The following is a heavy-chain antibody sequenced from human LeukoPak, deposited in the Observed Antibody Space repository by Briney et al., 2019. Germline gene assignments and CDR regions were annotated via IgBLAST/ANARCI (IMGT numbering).Heavy chain of an antibody. CDR2: IMPNSGGT. CDR3: ARDFNVADFDF. J-gene: IGHJ4*02. Sequence: ASVKVSCKASGYTFTGYYLHWVRQAPGQGLEWMGWIMPNSGGTHYAQKFQGRVTLARDTSISTVYMELTTLKSDDTAVYYCARDFNVADFDFWGQGTLVTVSP. V-gene: IGHV1-2*02. CDR1: GYTFTGYY. D-gene: IGHD6-19*01.